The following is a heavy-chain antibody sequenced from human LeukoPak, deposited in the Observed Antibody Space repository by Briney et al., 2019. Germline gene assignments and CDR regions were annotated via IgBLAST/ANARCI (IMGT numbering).Heavy chain of an antibody. CDR2: IDADGGAT. V-gene: IGHV3-23*01. Sequence: GGSLRLSCAASGFTFKIYAMTWVRQAPGKGLEWVSSIDADGGATFYADSAQGRFSISRDNAKNTLGLQMHSLTAEDTAIYYCAKDQSYYNWFDPWGQGTRVTVSS. CDR3: AKDQSYYNWFDP. D-gene: IGHD3-10*01. J-gene: IGHJ5*02. CDR1: GFTFKIYA.